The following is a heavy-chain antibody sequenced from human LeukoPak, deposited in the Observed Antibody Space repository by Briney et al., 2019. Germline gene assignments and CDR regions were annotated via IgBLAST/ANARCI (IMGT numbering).Heavy chain of an antibody. J-gene: IGHJ4*02. V-gene: IGHV4-39*07. CDR1: GGSISSSSYY. CDR2: IYYSGST. CDR3: ASLVSLRNFDY. D-gene: IGHD3-16*01. Sequence: PSETLSLTCTVSGGSISSSSYYWGWIRQPPGKGLEWIGSIYYSGSTYYNPSLKSRVTISVDTSKNQFSLKLSSVTAADTAVYYCASLVSLRNFDYWGQGTLVTVSS.